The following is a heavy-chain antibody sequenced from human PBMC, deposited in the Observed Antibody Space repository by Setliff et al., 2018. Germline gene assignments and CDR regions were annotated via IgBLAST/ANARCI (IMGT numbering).Heavy chain of an antibody. CDR2: VYVGGNT. CDR3: ARDRATVIRGVTSFFYYYMDV. V-gene: IGHV4-61*10. D-gene: IGHD3-10*01. Sequence: PSETLSLTCNVSGVSIANTASYWSWIRQPAGKTLEWTGQVYVGGNTYYNPSFESRVSISVDTSKNQFSLTLSSVTAADTAVYYCARDRATVIRGVTSFFYYYMDVWGGGTTVTVSS. J-gene: IGHJ6*03. CDR1: GVSIANTASY.